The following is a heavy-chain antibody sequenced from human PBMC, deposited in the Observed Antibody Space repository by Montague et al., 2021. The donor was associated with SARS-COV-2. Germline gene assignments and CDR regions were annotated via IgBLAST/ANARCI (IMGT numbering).Heavy chain of an antibody. D-gene: IGHD3-10*01. CDR3: ARQLMYDSGSYFDY. V-gene: IGHV4-59*08. CDR1: GGSVSIPY. Sequence: SETLSLTCTVSGGSVSIPYWSWIRQSPGKGLEWLGSLFYSGSTHYNPSVKSRVTISADTSKNQVSLRLTSVTAADTAVYYCARQLMYDSGSYFDYWGQGTLVTVSS. CDR2: LFYSGST. J-gene: IGHJ4*02.